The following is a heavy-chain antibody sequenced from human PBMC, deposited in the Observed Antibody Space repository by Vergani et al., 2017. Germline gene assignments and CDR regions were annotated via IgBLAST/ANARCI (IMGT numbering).Heavy chain of an antibody. V-gene: IGHV3-9*01. D-gene: IGHD1-26*01. Sequence: EVQLVESGGGLVQPGRSLRLSCAASGFTFDDYAMHWVRQGPGKGLEWVSHISWNSGSVTYADSVKGRFTISRDNAKNSLYLQMNSLRAEDTALYYCAKDISYSGSYSPFDYWGQGTLVTVSS. CDR1: GFTFDDYA. CDR3: AKDISYSGSYSPFDY. J-gene: IGHJ4*02. CDR2: ISWNSGSV.